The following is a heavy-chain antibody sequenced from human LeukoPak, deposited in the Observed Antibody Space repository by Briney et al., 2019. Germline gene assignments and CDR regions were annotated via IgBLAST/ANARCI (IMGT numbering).Heavy chain of an antibody. CDR1: GFTLSSYS. CDR3: ARMPVALTMVRAY. Sequence: GGSLRLSCAASGFTLSSYSMNWVRQAPGKGLEWVSSISSSIGYIYYADSVKGRLTISRDNAKNSLYLQMNSLRAEDTAVYYCARMPVALTMVRAYWGQGTLVTVSS. V-gene: IGHV3-21*01. J-gene: IGHJ4*02. CDR2: ISSSIGYI. D-gene: IGHD3-10*01.